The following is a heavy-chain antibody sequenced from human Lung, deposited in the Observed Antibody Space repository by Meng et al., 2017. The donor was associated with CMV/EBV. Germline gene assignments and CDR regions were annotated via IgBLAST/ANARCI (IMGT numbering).Heavy chain of an antibody. J-gene: IGHJ2*01. CDR1: GGSISSSSYY. D-gene: IGHD2-21*01. Sequence: LSCTVSGGSISSSSYYWGWIRQPPGKGLEWIGSLYYSGSTYYNPSLKSRVTISVDTSKNQFSLKLSSVTAADTAVYYCARLYCGGDCYPPSLWGRGTLVTVSS. CDR3: ARLYCGGDCYPPSL. V-gene: IGHV4-39*07. CDR2: LYYSGST.